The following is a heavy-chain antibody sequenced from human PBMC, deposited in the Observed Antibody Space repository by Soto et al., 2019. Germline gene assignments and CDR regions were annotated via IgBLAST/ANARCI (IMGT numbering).Heavy chain of an antibody. CDR2: IYPGDSDT. D-gene: IGHD2-15*01. J-gene: IGHJ3*02. Sequence: GESLKISFKGSGYSFINCWIGWVRQMPGKGLEWMGIIYPGDSDTRYSPSFQGQVTISADQSISTAYMQWSSLKASDTAMYYCARTSGGNTNDAFDIWGQGTMVTVSS. V-gene: IGHV5-51*01. CDR3: ARTSGGNTNDAFDI. CDR1: GYSFINCW.